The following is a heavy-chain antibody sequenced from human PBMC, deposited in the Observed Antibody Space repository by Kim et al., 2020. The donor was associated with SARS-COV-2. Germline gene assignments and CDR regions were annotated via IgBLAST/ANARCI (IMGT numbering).Heavy chain of an antibody. CDR2: IKGDGRDA. CDR1: GFTFSNDW. J-gene: IGHJ4*02. Sequence: GGSLRLSCVASGFTFSNDWMHWVRRAPGKGLVWVSNIKGDGRDASYAYSVKGRFTISRDNAKNTLYLQMNSLRVEDTAVYYCVRDGGDDYTYHYWGQGTLVTVSS. CDR3: VRDGGDDYTYHY. V-gene: IGHV3-74*01. D-gene: IGHD4-4*01.